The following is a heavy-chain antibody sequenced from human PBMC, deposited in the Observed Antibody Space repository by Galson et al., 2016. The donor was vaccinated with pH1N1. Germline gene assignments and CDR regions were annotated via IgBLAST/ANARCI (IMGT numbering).Heavy chain of an antibody. CDR2: IGSIARGT. D-gene: IGHD3-10*01. J-gene: IGHJ5*02. CDR1: GFIFTNYG. V-gene: IGHV3-23*01. Sequence: SLRLSCAASGFIFTNYGFSWVRQAPGMGLEWISVIGSIARGTSYAGSVKGRFTISRDNSKNTVYLEMNSLRAEDTAVYYCAKHTDYYGSGSPPNNWLDPWGQGTLVTVSS. CDR3: AKHTDYYGSGSPPNNWLDP.